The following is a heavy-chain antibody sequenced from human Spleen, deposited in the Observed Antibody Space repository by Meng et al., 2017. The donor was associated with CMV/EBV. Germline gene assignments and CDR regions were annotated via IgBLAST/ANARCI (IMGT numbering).Heavy chain of an antibody. J-gene: IGHJ6*02. D-gene: IGHD2-2*01. CDR2: INHSGST. CDR3: ARALYCSTTSCYRGSYYDLLTSRSLYNFCGMDV. V-gene: IGHV4-34*01. Sequence: SETLSLTCAVYGGSLSDYYWSWIRQPPGKGLEWIGEINHSGSTNYNPSLKSRVTISIDTSKNQFSLKLSSVTAADTALYYCARALYCSTTSCYRGSYYDLLTSRSLYNFCGMDVWGQGATVTVSS. CDR1: GGSLSDYY.